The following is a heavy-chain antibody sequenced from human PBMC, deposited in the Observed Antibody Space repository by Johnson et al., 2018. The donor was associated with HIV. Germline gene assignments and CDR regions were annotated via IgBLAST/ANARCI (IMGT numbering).Heavy chain of an antibody. CDR3: ARDGGYSYGDAFDI. D-gene: IGHD5-18*01. CDR2: ISYDGSNK. Sequence: QVQLVESGGGVVQPGRSLRLSCAASGFTFSSYAMHWVRQAPGKGLEWVAVISYDGSNKYYADSVKGRFTIDRDNSKNTLYLQMNSLRAEDTAVYYCARDGGYSYGDAFDIWGQGTMVTVSS. V-gene: IGHV3-30-3*01. J-gene: IGHJ3*02. CDR1: GFTFSSYA.